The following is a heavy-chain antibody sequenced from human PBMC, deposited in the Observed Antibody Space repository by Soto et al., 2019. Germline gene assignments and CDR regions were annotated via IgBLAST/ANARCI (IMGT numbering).Heavy chain of an antibody. V-gene: IGHV4-59*01. CDR3: AREDGYNYRFDY. CDR2: IYYSGST. CDR1: GGSISSYY. D-gene: IGHD1-1*01. J-gene: IGHJ4*02. Sequence: PSETLPLTCPVSGGSISSYYWSWLRQPPGKGLEWIGYIYYSGSTTYNPSLNSRVTVSEATSQNQFSLNRRAVTPADTAVYYCAREDGYNYRFDYWGQGTLVTVS.